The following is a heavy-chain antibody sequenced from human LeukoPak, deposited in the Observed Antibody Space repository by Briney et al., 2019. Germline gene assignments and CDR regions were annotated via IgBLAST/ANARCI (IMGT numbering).Heavy chain of an antibody. J-gene: IGHJ6*02. CDR1: GFTFSSYS. CDR3: ARTTVTTSYYYGMDV. V-gene: IGHV3-48*04. CDR2: ISSSSSTI. Sequence: PGGSLRLSCAASGFTFSSYSMNWVRQAPGKGLEWVSYISSSSSTIYYADSVKGRFTISRDNAKNSLYLQMNSLRAEDTAVYYCARTTVTTSYYYGMDVWGQGTTVTVSS. D-gene: IGHD4-17*01.